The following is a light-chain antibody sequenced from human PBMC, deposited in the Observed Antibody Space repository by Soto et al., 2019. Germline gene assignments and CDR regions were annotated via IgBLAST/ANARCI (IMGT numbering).Light chain of an antibody. CDR1: QGIRND. CDR2: AAS. Sequence: AVQMTQSPSSLSASVGDRVTITCRASQGIRNDLGWYQQKLGKAPKLLIYAASSLQSGVPSRFSGSGSGTDFTLTISSLQPEDFATYYCLQDYIYPWTFGQWTKVEIK. J-gene: IGKJ1*01. CDR3: LQDYIYPWT. V-gene: IGKV1-6*01.